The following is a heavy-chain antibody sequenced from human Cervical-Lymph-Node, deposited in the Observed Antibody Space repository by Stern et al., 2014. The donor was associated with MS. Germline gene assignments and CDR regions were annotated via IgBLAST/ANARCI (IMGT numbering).Heavy chain of an antibody. J-gene: IGHJ4*02. CDR3: ARDLGY. Sequence: VQLVESGGGVVQPGRALRLSCAASGFTFSNFAMNWLRQSPDKGLQWLAAISTDGSATNYADSVKGRFTISRDNSKNTLYLEMNSLTTEGTAVFYCARDLGYWGQGTLVTVSS. V-gene: IGHV3-30-3*01. CDR2: ISTDGSAT. CDR1: GFTFSNFA.